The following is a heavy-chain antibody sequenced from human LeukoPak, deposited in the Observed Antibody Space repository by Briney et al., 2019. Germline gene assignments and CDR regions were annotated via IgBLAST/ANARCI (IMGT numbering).Heavy chain of an antibody. D-gene: IGHD3-22*01. CDR3: AKDQNYESSGYYGGFDY. CDR1: GFSFSSHV. CDR2: ISGSGGDT. V-gene: IGHV3-23*01. Sequence: GGSLRLSCAASGFSFSSHVMHWVRQAPGKGMEWVSGISGSGGDTYYADSVKGRFTISRDNSKNTLNLQMNSLRAEDTALYYCAKDQNYESSGYYGGFDYWGQGTLVTVSS. J-gene: IGHJ4*02.